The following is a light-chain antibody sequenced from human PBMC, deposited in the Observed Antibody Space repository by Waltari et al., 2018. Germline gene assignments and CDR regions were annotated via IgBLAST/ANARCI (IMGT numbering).Light chain of an antibody. CDR3: QQNYGVPLT. CDR2: KAS. V-gene: IGKV1-39*01. Sequence: DIQMTQSPSSLSPSVGDRVTTTCRASENVINFLNWYQQKPGKAPKLLIYKASTLQSGVPSRFSGSGSGTDFTFTISSLQPEDVATYYCQQNYGVPLTFGGGTKVEIK. CDR1: ENVINF. J-gene: IGKJ4*01.